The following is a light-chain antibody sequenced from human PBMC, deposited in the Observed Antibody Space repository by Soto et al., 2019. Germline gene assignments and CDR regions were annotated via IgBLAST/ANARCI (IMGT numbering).Light chain of an antibody. CDR1: QSISRY. J-gene: IGKJ5*01. CDR3: QQSYGTPIT. V-gene: IGKV1-39*01. CDR2: VAS. Sequence: DIQMTQSPSSLSAAVGDRVTITCRASQSISRYLNWYQQKPGKAPNLLIYVASSLQSEVPSRFSGSGSGTDFALTITSLQPEDFATYYCQQSYGTPITFGQGTRLEIK.